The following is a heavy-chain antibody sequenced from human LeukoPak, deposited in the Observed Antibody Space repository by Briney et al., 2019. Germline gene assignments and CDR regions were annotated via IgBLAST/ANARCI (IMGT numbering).Heavy chain of an antibody. J-gene: IGHJ4*02. CDR3: ASHYYDSSGFYYIEDY. CDR2: IYTNGGA. CDR1: GGSVTSGNYY. Sequence: PSETLSLTCTVSGGSVTSGNYYWNWIRQPAGKGLEWIGRIYTNGGASYNPSLKSRVTISIDASKNQFSLKLNSVTAADTAVYYCASHYYDSSGFYYIEDYWGQGTLVTVSS. V-gene: IGHV4-61*02. D-gene: IGHD3-22*01.